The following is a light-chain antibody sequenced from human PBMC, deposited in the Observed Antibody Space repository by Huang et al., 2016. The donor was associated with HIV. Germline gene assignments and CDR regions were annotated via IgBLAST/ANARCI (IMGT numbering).Light chain of an antibody. V-gene: IGKV1-NL1*01. CDR3: QQYQSIPWT. J-gene: IGKJ1*01. Sequence: DIQMTQSPSSLSASVGDRVTITCRASQGIGNSLAWYQQKPEKPPRLLLYATSRLESGVPSRFSGSGSGTHYTLTITTLQPEDIAGYYCQQYQSIPWTFGQGTKVEIK. CDR2: ATS. CDR1: QGIGNS.